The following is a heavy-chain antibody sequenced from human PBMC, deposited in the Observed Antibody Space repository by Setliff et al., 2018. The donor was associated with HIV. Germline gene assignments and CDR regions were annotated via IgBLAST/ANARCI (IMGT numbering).Heavy chain of an antibody. D-gene: IGHD3-3*02. Sequence: SETLSLTCTVSGDSIRGYYWSWIRLPAGKGLEWIGQIHTTGSTNYNPSLKSRVTISVDTSKNQFSLKLSSVTAADTAVYYCAREHFWSGYYSYDAFDIWGQGTMVTVSS. CDR2: IHTTGST. J-gene: IGHJ3*02. V-gene: IGHV4-4*07. CDR3: AREHFWSGYYSYDAFDI. CDR1: GDSIRGYY.